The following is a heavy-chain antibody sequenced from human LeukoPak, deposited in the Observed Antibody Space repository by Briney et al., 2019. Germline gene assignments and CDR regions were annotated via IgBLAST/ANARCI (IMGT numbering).Heavy chain of an antibody. D-gene: IGHD3-10*01. V-gene: IGHV3-30*03. CDR3: ARGAGGYFDY. J-gene: IGHJ4*02. CDR2: ISYDGSNK. CDR1: GFTFSSYG. Sequence: GRSLRLSCAASGFTFSSYGMHWVRQAPGKGLEWVAIISYDGSNKYYADSVKGRFTISRDNSKNTLYLQMNSLRAEDTAVYHCARGAGGYFDYWGQGTLVTVSS.